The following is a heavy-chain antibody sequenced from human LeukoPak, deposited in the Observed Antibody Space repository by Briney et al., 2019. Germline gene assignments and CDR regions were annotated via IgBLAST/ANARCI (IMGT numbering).Heavy chain of an antibody. J-gene: IGHJ3*01. D-gene: IGHD3-22*01. CDR3: ARSERIIMILGGAFDV. Sequence: SETLSLTCTVSGDSISSYYWSWFRQPPGKGLEWIGYIYYSGSTNYNPSLKSRVTISVDTSKNQFSLKLSSVTAADTAVYFCARSERIIMILGGAFDVWGQGTMVTVSS. V-gene: IGHV4-59*08. CDR2: IYYSGST. CDR1: GDSISSYY.